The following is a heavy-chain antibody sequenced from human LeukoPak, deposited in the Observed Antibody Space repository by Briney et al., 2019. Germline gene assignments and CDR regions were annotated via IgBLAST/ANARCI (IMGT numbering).Heavy chain of an antibody. CDR3: ARDDAITFGGVTD. J-gene: IGHJ4*02. CDR2: ISSSSSYI. D-gene: IGHD3-16*01. Sequence: EGSLRLSCAASGFTFSSYSMNWVRQAPGKGLEWVSSISSSSSYIYYADSVKGRFTISRDNAKNSLYLQMNSLRAEDTAVYYCARDDAITFGGVTDWDQGTLVTVSS. V-gene: IGHV3-21*01. CDR1: GFTFSSYS.